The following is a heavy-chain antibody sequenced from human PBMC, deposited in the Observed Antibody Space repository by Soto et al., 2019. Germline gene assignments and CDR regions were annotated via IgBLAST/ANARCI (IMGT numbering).Heavy chain of an antibody. CDR1: GFTFSSYS. CDR3: ARESGYSYGPSDY. D-gene: IGHD5-18*01. J-gene: IGHJ4*02. V-gene: IGHV3-48*02. CDR2: ISSSSSTI. Sequence: EVQLVESGGGLVQPGGSLRLSCAASGFTFSSYSMNWVRQAPGKGLEWVSYISSSSSTIYYADSVKGRFTISRDNAKNSLYRQMHSLRDEDTAAYYCARESGYSYGPSDYWGQGTLVTISS.